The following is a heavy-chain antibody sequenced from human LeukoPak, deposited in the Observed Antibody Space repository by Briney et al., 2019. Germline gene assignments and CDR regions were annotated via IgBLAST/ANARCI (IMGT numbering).Heavy chain of an antibody. CDR1: GFTFSSYA. Sequence: GGSLRLSCAASGFTFSSYAMSWVRQAPGKGLEWVSAISGSGGSTYYADSVKGRFTISRDNSKNTLYLQMNSLRAEDTAVYYCARDLNLAGVIDYWGQGTLVTVSS. D-gene: IGHD6-19*01. CDR2: ISGSGGST. CDR3: ARDLNLAGVIDY. J-gene: IGHJ4*02. V-gene: IGHV3-23*01.